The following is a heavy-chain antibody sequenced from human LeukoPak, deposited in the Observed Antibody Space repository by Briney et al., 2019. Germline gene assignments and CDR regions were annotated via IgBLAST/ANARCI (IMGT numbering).Heavy chain of an antibody. CDR2: IYPGDSDT. V-gene: IGHV5-51*01. D-gene: IGHD3-10*01. CDR1: GSRFTSYW. J-gene: IGHJ4*02. CDR3: ARLPIEFRMVRGVIIAPFDY. Sequence: GESLKISCKGSGSRFTSYWIGWVRQMPGKGLEWMGIIYPGDSDTRYSPSFQGQVTISADKSISTAYLQWSSLKASDIAMYYCARLPIEFRMVRGVIIAPFDYWGQGTLVTVSS.